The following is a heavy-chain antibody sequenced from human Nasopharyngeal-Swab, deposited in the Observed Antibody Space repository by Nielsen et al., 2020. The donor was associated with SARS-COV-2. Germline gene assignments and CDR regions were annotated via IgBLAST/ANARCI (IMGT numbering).Heavy chain of an antibody. CDR1: GGSISTYN. J-gene: IGHJ4*02. CDR3: ARTTTTTPFDS. V-gene: IGHV4-59*01. Sequence: SETLSLTCAVSGGSISTYNWWSWIRQPPGKGLEWIGYVVYSGRTNYNPSLKSRVTISVDTSKDQFSLKLNSVTAADTAMYFCARTTTTTPFDSWGQGTLVAVSS. D-gene: IGHD1-1*01. CDR2: VVYSGRT.